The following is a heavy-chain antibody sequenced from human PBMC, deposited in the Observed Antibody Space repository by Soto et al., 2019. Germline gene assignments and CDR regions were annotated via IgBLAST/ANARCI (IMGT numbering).Heavy chain of an antibody. CDR1: GFIFISYA. V-gene: IGHV3-33*01. D-gene: IGHD6-13*01. J-gene: IGHJ4*02. Sequence: GCRIRACAASGFIFISYAMHWVRQATGKGLEWVAGIWYDGSTKYYGDSVKGRYSISRDNSKNMLDLQMNSLRAEDTAVYYCARVASSSSWHIPHFDQWGQGTLVTSPQ. CDR3: ARVASSSSWHIPHFDQ. CDR2: IWYDGSTK.